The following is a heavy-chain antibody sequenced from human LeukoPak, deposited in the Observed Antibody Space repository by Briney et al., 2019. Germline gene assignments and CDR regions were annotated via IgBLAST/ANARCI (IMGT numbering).Heavy chain of an antibody. V-gene: IGHV3-74*01. CDR3: VRGSNDWIGMDV. Sequence: GGSLRLSCAASGFTFSSYWMHWVRQTPGKGLVCVSRINSAGSSTDYADSVKGRFTISRDNAKNTLYLQMNSLRDEDMAVYYCVRGSNDWIGMDVWGQGTTVTVSS. D-gene: IGHD3-9*01. CDR1: GFTFSSYW. CDR2: INSAGSST. J-gene: IGHJ6*02.